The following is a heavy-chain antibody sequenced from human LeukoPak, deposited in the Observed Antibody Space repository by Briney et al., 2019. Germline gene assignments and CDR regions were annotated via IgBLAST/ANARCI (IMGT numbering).Heavy chain of an antibody. D-gene: IGHD5-18*01. CDR3: ARGLYSPDY. Sequence: GGSLRLSCAASGFXFSSYTINWVRQAPGKGLEWVSSISTSTTYIYYADSVKGRFTISRDNAKNSLYLQMNSLRAEDTAVYYCARGLYSPDYWGQGTLVTVSS. J-gene: IGHJ4*02. CDR2: ISTSTTYI. V-gene: IGHV3-21*01. CDR1: GFXFSSYT.